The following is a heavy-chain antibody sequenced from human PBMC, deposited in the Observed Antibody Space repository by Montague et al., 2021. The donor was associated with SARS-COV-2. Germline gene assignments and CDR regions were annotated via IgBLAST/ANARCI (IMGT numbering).Heavy chain of an antibody. D-gene: IGHD6-13*01. J-gene: IGHJ4*02. CDR1: GGSFTGYY. CDR3: ARGHYSSSWYGIRYYFDY. V-gene: IGHV4-34*01. CDR2: INHSGST. Sequence: SETLSLTCAVYGGSFTGYYWRWIRQPPGKGLEWIGEINHSGSTNYNPSLKSRVTISVDTSKNQFSLKLSSVTAADTAVYYCARGHYSSSWYGIRYYFDYWGQGTLVTVSS.